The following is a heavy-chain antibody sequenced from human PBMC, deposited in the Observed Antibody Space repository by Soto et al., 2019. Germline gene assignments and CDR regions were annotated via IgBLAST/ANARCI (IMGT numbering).Heavy chain of an antibody. V-gene: IGHV3-23*01. CDR2: IAISAVDT. CDR3: AKDLHHVGFQGDYDGY. Sequence: PGGSLRLSCVASGFTFGAFAMTWVRQAPGKGLEWVSSIAISAVDTYNAPAVKGRFTTSRDDSKNTLYLQMNSLRAEDTAVYYCAKDLHHVGFQGDYDGYWGQGTLVTVSS. J-gene: IGHJ4*02. D-gene: IGHD4-17*01. CDR1: GFTFGAFA.